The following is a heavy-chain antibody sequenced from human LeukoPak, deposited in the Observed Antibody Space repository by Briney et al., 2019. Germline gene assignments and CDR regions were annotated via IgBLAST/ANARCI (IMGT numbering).Heavy chain of an antibody. D-gene: IGHD6-13*01. CDR2: ISSSSTYI. CDR3: ARGGNDRGYVCSSSWLDY. V-gene: IGHV3-21*01. Sequence: GGSLRLSCAASGFTFSTYSMNWARQAPGKGLEWVSSISSSSTYIYYADSLKGRFTISRDNAKNSLYLQMNSLRAEDTAVYYCARGGNDRGYVCSSSWLDYWGQGTLVTVSS. J-gene: IGHJ4*02. CDR1: GFTFSTYS.